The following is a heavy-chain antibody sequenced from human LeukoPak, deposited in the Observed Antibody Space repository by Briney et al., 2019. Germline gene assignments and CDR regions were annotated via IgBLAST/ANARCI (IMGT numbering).Heavy chain of an antibody. CDR3: ARDQARGSSGYPPREVDY. CDR2: IYSGGST. J-gene: IGHJ4*02. Sequence: GGSLRLSCAASGFTVSSNYMSWVRQAPRKGLEWGSVIYSGGSTYYADSVKGRYTISRDNSKNTLYLQMNSLRAEDTAVYYCARDQARGSSGYPPREVDYWGQGTLVTVSS. V-gene: IGHV3-66*01. CDR1: GFTVSSNY. D-gene: IGHD3-22*01.